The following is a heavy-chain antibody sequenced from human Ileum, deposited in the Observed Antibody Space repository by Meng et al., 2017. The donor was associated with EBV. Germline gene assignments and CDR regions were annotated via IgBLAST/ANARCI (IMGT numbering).Heavy chain of an antibody. CDR1: GFSLTTSGVG. Sequence: IPLRESGPTVEKPTETLTLICTFSGFSLTTSGVGVGWIRQPPGKAPECLAIIYWDNDRRYNPSLKTRLAISKDTSKNQVVLTMTNMGPVDTAIYYCAHRLSGSTWDGGYFDYWGQGILVTVSS. V-gene: IGHV2-5*02. CDR2: IYWDNDR. D-gene: IGHD6-13*01. J-gene: IGHJ4*02. CDR3: AHRLSGSTWDGGYFDY.